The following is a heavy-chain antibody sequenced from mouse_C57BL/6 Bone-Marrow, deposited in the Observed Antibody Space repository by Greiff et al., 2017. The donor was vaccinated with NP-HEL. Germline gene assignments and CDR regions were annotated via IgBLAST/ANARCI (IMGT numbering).Heavy chain of an antibody. CDR3: ARAGVITTVNFDV. D-gene: IGHD1-1*01. Sequence: VQLQQSGAELARPGASVKLSCKASGYTFTSYGISWVKQRTGQGFEWIGEIYPRSGNTYYNEKFKGKATLTADKSSSTAYMELRSLTSEDSAVYFCARAGVITTVNFDVWGTGTTVTVSS. CDR2: IYPRSGNT. V-gene: IGHV1-81*01. CDR1: GYTFTSYG. J-gene: IGHJ1*03.